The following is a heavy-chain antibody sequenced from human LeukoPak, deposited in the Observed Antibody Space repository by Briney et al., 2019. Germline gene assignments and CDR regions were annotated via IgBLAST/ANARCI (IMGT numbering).Heavy chain of an antibody. CDR3: ARGQSRYFDWYLGFFDY. D-gene: IGHD3-9*01. CDR1: VFIVSSNY. J-gene: IGHJ4*02. CDR2: ISSTSTYI. Sequence: GRSLRLSCAASVFIVSSNYMSWVSQAPGKGLEWVSSISSTSTYIYYADSVKGRFTIARDNAKSSLYLQMNSLRADDTAVYYCARGQSRYFDWYLGFFDYWGQGTLVTVSS. V-gene: IGHV3-21*01.